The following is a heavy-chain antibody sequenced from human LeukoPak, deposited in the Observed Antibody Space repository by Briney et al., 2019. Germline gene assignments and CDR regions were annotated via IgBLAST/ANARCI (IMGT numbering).Heavy chain of an antibody. J-gene: IGHJ6*02. CDR1: GGSISSYY. CDR3: ARRLGQQVVHGYSYYYGMDV. CDR2: IYYSGST. V-gene: IGHV4-59*08. Sequence: KPSETLSLTCTVSGGSISSYYWSWIRQPPGKGLEWIGYIYYSGSTNYNPSLKSRVNISVDTSKKQFSLKLSSVTAADTAVYYCARRLGQQVVHGYSYYYGMDVWGQGTTVTVSS. D-gene: IGHD6-13*01.